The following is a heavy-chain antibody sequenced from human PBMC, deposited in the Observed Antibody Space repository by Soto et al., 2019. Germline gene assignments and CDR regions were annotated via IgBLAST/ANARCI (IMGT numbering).Heavy chain of an antibody. D-gene: IGHD1-26*01. V-gene: IGHV3-23*01. CDR1: VFTFVIYA. CDR3: EKTILTWEIHAFDI. J-gene: IGHJ3*02. Sequence: GWSXRLSGWSSVFTFVIYAMSGVGHTPGKGLEWVAGISGSGDRTYYADSVKGRLNISRDNSKNTVDLQLSSLRVEDTAVYFCEKTILTWEIHAFDIWGQGTMVTVSS. CDR2: ISGSGDRT.